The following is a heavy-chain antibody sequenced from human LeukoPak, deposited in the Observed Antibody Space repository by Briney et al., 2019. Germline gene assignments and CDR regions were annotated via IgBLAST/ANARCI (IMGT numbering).Heavy chain of an antibody. CDR1: GFTFSSYG. CDR2: ISYDGSNK. V-gene: IGHV3-30*18. D-gene: IGHD3-22*01. CDR3: AKELYYYDSSGYFASNYYYGMDV. Sequence: GGSLRLSCAASGFTFSSYGMHWVRQAPGKGLEWVAVISYDGSNKYYADSVKGRFTISRDNSKNTLYLQMNSLRAEDTAVYYCAKELYYYDSSGYFASNYYYGMDVWGQGTTVTVSS. J-gene: IGHJ6*02.